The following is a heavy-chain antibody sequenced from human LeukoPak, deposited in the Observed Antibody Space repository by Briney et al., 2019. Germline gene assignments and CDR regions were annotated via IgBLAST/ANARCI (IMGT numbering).Heavy chain of an antibody. CDR1: GGSISSSSYY. J-gene: IGHJ6*03. CDR2: IYYSGST. CDR3: ASISSYYYYYYMDV. D-gene: IGHD6-6*01. V-gene: IGHV4-39*01. Sequence: SETLSLTCTVSGGSISSSSYYWGWVRQPPGKGLEWIGSIYYSGSTYYNPSLKSRVTISVDTSKNQFSLKLSSVTAADTAVYYCASISSYYYYYYMDVWGKGTTVTVSS.